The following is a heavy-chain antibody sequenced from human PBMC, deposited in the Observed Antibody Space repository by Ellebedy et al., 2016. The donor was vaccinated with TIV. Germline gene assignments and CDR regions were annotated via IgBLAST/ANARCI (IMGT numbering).Heavy chain of an antibody. CDR3: SRHTDYALDY. CDR1: GFTFSSYS. CDR2: IKQDGSEK. D-gene: IGHD4-17*01. J-gene: IGHJ4*02. Sequence: GESLKISCAASGFTFSSYSMNWVRQAPGKGLECVANIKQDGSEKSYVDSVKGRFTISRDNAQNSLYLQMNSLRAEDTAVYYCSRHTDYALDYWGQGALVTVSS. V-gene: IGHV3-7*01.